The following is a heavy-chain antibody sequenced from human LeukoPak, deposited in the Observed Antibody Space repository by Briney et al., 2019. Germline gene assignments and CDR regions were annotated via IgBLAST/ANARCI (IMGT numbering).Heavy chain of an antibody. Sequence: SETLSLTCTVSGGSISSYYWSWIRQPPGKGLEWIGYIYYSGSTNYNPSLKSRVTISVDTSKNQFSLKLSSVTAADTAVYYCARARGGYCSSTSCYGGNDAFDIWGRGTMVTVSS. CDR2: IYYSGST. CDR1: GGSISSYY. CDR3: ARARGGYCSSTSCYGGNDAFDI. V-gene: IGHV4-59*01. J-gene: IGHJ3*02. D-gene: IGHD2-2*01.